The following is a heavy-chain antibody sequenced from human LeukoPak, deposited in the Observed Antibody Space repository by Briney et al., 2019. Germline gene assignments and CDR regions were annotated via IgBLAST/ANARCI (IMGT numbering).Heavy chain of an antibody. Sequence: GGSLRPSCGGSGVTFSRAWMNWVRQAPGEGLEWVARIKTKAEGGPTEHAAPVNGRFTISRDDSENTLYLQMNSLKIEDTAVYYCTADVSDSSGPSHDYWGQGTLVTVSS. CDR3: TADVSDSSGPSHDY. CDR2: IKTKAEGGPT. V-gene: IGHV3-15*01. D-gene: IGHD3-22*01. J-gene: IGHJ4*02. CDR1: GVTFSRAW.